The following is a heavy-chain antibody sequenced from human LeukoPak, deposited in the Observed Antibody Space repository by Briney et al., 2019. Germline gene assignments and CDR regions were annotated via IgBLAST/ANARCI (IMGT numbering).Heavy chain of an antibody. D-gene: IGHD1-26*01. J-gene: IGHJ4*02. CDR3: ARQIVGATLFDY. CDR2: IYYSGST. Sequence: SETLSLTCTVSGGSISSSSYYWGWIRQPPGKGLEWIGSIYYSGSTYYSPSLKSRVTISVDTSKNQFSLKLSSVTAADTAVYYCARQIVGATLFDYWGQGTLVTVSS. V-gene: IGHV4-39*01. CDR1: GGSISSSSYY.